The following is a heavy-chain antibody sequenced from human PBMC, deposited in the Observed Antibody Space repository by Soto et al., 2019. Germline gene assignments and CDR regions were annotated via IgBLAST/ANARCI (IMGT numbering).Heavy chain of an antibody. V-gene: IGHV1-18*01. Sequence: PSVKVGCKSSGYTVTSYGSSGVRQEHGQGLEWMGWISAHNGNTKYAQKLQGRVTMTADTSTSTAYMELRSLRSDDTAVYYCARSRHCGGDCYSGLGYWGQGTLVTVSS. CDR1: GYTVTSYG. CDR2: ISAHNGNT. CDR3: ARSRHCGGDCYSGLGY. D-gene: IGHD2-21*02. J-gene: IGHJ4*02.